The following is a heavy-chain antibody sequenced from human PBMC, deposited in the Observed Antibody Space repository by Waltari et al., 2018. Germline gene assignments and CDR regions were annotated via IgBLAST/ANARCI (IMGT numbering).Heavy chain of an antibody. V-gene: IGHV3-53*01. J-gene: IGHJ4*02. CDR3: ASSPKEGY. Sequence: EVQLVESGCGLIQPGGSLRVSCAASGFTVNNNYMIWVRQAPGKGIEWVSLIFSGGNTFYADSVRGRFTISRDSSKNTLYLQMNSLRTEDTAVYYCASSPKEGYWGQGTLVTVSS. CDR1: GFTVNNNY. CDR2: IFSGGNT.